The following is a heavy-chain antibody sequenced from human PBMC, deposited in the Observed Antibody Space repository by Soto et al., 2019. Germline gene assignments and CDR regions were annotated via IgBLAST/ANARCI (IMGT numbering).Heavy chain of an antibody. J-gene: IGHJ6*03. Sequence: PGGSLRFSCAASGFTFSSYARSCVRQAPGKGLEWVSAISGSGGSTYYADSVKGRFTISRDNSKNTLYLQMNSLRAEDTAVYYCAKHPEAVSAASPGDYYYMDVWGKGTTVTVSS. CDR1: GFTFSSYA. CDR3: AKHPEAVSAASPGDYYYMDV. CDR2: ISGSGGST. D-gene: IGHD2-2*01. V-gene: IGHV3-23*01.